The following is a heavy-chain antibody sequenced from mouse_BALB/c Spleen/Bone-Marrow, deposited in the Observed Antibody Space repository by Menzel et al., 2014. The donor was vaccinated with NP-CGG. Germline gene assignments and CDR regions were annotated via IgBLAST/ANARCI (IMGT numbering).Heavy chain of an antibody. CDR1: GFTFSSFG. D-gene: IGHD1-1*01. J-gene: IGHJ3*01. CDR3: ARNYYYGSSYAWFAY. Sequence: VQLQQSGGGLVQPGGSRKLSCAASGFTFSSFGMHWVRQAPEKGLEWVAYISSGSSTIYYADTVKGRFTISRDNPKNTLFLQMTSLRSEDTAMYYCARNYYYGSSYAWFAYWGQGTLVTVSA. V-gene: IGHV5-17*02. CDR2: ISSGSSTI.